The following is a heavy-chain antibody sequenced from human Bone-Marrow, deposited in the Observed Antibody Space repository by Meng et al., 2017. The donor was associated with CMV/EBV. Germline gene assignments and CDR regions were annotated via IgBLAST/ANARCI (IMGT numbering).Heavy chain of an antibody. CDR2: IYHSGST. CDR1: GGSISSNSYY. CDR3: AGYLGVVIINAFDI. J-gene: IGHJ3*02. D-gene: IGHD3-3*01. V-gene: IGHV4-39*07. Sequence: SETLSLTCTVSGGSISSNSYYWGWIRQPPGKGLEWIGSIYHSGSTYYNPSLKSRVTISVDTSKNQFSLKLSSVTAADTAVYYCAGYLGVVIINAFDIWGQGTMVTVSS.